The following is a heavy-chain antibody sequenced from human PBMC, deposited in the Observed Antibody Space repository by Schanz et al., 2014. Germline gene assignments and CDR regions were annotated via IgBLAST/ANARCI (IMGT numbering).Heavy chain of an antibody. Sequence: DLVESGGGVVQPGRSLTLSCAVSTSLFSRSVIHWVRQAPGKGLEWVAVMWNDGIKTHYADSGKGRFTISRDNSKNTVYLQMNSLRVEDTAVYYCARQPGRITVSGVVSNWFDPWGQGTLVTVSS. D-gene: IGHD3-3*01. V-gene: IGHV3-30*04. CDR3: ARQPGRITVSGVVSNWFDP. CDR2: MWNDGIKT. CDR1: TSLFSRSV. J-gene: IGHJ5*02.